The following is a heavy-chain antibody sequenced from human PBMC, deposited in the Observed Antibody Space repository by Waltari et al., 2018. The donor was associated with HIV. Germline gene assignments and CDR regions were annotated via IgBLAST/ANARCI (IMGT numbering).Heavy chain of an antibody. CDR1: VYTFTDYY. J-gene: IGHJ4*02. CDR2: INPNSSDT. D-gene: IGHD2-2*01. Sequence: QVLLVQFEAEVKKPGASMMLSCKASVYTFTDYYMHWGRQAPGQGLEWMAWINPNSSDTKYAKTCHARITMTRDTSISPAYMELSSVRSDDTAVYYCARAASPLANHNFDDWGQGTLVTVSS. CDR3: ARAASPLANHNFDD. V-gene: IGHV1-2*02.